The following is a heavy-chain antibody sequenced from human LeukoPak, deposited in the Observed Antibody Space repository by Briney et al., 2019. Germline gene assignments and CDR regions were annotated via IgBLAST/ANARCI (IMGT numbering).Heavy chain of an antibody. V-gene: IGHV3-21*01. CDR2: ISSSSSYI. Sequence: GGSLRLSCAASGFTFSSYSMNWVRQAPGKGLEWVSSISSSSSYIYYADSVKGRFTISRDNAKNSLYLQMNSLRAEDTAVYYCAREDDDSNGIDVWGHGTTVTVSS. CDR3: AREDDDSNGIDV. J-gene: IGHJ6*02. D-gene: IGHD4-11*01. CDR1: GFTFSSYS.